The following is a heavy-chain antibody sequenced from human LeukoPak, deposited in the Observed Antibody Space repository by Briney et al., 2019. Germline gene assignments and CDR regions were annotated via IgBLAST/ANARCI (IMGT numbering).Heavy chain of an antibody. V-gene: IGHV3-11*01. CDR2: ISSSGSTI. Sequence: PGGSLRLSCAASGFTFSDYYMSWIRQAPGKGLEWVSYISSSGSTIYYADSVKGRFTISRDNAKNSLYLQMNSLRAEDTAVYYCARVSEFALLDTLGEVYYYYGMDVWGQGTTVTVSS. D-gene: IGHD3/OR15-3a*01. J-gene: IGHJ6*02. CDR3: ARVSEFALLDTLGEVYYYYGMDV. CDR1: GFTFSDYY.